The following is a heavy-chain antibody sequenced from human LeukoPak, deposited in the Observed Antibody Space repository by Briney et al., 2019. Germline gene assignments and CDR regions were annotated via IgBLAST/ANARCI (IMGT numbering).Heavy chain of an antibody. Sequence: GGSLRLSCAASGFTFSSYGMHWVRQAPGKGLEWVAVIWYDGSNKYYADSVKGRFTISRDNSKNTLYLQMNSLRAEDTAVYYCAKDFDSSGYCFEAYYFDYWGQGTLVTVSS. D-gene: IGHD3-22*01. CDR3: AKDFDSSGYCFEAYYFDY. J-gene: IGHJ4*02. V-gene: IGHV3-33*06. CDR1: GFTFSSYG. CDR2: IWYDGSNK.